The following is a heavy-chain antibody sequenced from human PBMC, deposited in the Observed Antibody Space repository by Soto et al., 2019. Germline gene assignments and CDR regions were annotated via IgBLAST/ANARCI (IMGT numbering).Heavy chain of an antibody. D-gene: IGHD3-22*01. CDR2: IYTSGST. CDR1: GGSISSYY. CDR3: ARDRWYDSSGSPRGYFDY. Sequence: QVQLQESGPGLVKPSETLSLTCTVSGGSISSYYWSWIRQPAGKGLEWIGRIYTSGSTNYNPSLKSRVTMSVDTSKNQFSLKLSSVTAADTAVYYCARDRWYDSSGSPRGYFDYWGQGTLVTVSS. J-gene: IGHJ4*02. V-gene: IGHV4-4*07.